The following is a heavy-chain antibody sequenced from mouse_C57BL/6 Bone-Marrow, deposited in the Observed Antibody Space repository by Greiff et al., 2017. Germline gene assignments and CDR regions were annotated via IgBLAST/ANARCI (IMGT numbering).Heavy chain of an antibody. D-gene: IGHD1-1*01. CDR2: CSPGSGTT. V-gene: IGHV1-76*01. J-gene: IGHJ2*01. Sequence: VQLQQSGAELVRPGASVKLSCKASGSTFTDYSINWVKHRPGQGLEWISMCSPGSGTTYYNEKFKGKSSLTAEKSSRTAYMQLSSMTSEDSAVYCCARGPDYGSSYDYCDYWGQGTTLTVSS. CDR1: GSTFTDYS. CDR3: ARGPDYGSSYDYCDY.